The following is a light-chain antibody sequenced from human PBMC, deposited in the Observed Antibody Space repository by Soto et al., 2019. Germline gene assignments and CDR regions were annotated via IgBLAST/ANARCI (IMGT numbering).Light chain of an antibody. CDR3: QQRSNWPRIT. J-gene: IGKJ5*01. Sequence: EIVMTQSPATLSVSPGERSTLSCRASQSVSSNLAWYQQKPGQAPRLLIYGASTRATGIPARFSGSGSGTEFTLTISSLQSEDFAVYYCQQRSNWPRITFGQGTRLEIK. CDR1: QSVSSN. V-gene: IGKV3-15*01. CDR2: GAS.